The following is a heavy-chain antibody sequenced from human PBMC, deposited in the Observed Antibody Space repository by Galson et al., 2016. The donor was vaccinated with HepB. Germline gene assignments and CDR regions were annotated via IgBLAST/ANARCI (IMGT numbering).Heavy chain of an antibody. J-gene: IGHJ4*02. CDR1: GGSISSYH. Sequence: ETLSLTCTVSGGSISSYHWSWIRQPPGKGLEWIGYVYYSGSTDYNPSLKSRVSISLDPSERQSSLRLSSVTAADTAVYYCARDTVTTPRSFDYWGQGILVTVSS. D-gene: IGHD4-17*01. CDR3: ARDTVTTPRSFDY. V-gene: IGHV4-59*01. CDR2: VYYSGST.